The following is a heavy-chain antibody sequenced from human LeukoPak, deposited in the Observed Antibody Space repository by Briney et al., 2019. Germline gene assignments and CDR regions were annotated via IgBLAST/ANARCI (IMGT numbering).Heavy chain of an antibody. CDR2: ISSSSTI. V-gene: IGHV3-48*04. Sequence: GGSLRLSCAASGFTFSSYSMNWVRQAPGKGLEWVSYISSSSTIYYADSVKGRFTISRDNAKNSLYLQMNSLRAEDTAVYYCAKLIYSNSFYYYYYMDVWGKGTTVTVSS. CDR1: GFTFSSYS. J-gene: IGHJ6*03. D-gene: IGHD4-11*01. CDR3: AKLIYSNSFYYYYYMDV.